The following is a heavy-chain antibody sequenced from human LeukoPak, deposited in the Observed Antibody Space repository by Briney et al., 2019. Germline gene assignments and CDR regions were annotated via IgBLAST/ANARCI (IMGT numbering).Heavy chain of an antibody. CDR1: GFTFSSYA. D-gene: IGHD7-27*01. V-gene: IGHV3-7*01. Sequence: PGGTLRLSCAASGFTFSSYAMSWVRQAPGKGLEWVANIKTDGSQIYYVDSVKGRFTISGDNAKNSLYLQMNSLRAEDTAVYYCARDLNWETYWGQGTLVSVSS. CDR2: IKTDGSQI. J-gene: IGHJ4*02. CDR3: ARDLNWETY.